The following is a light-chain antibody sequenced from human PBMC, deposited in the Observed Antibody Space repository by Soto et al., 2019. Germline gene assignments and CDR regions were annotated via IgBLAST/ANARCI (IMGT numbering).Light chain of an antibody. V-gene: IGKV1-27*01. CDR3: QKYNSAPLT. J-gene: IGKJ4*01. Sequence: DIQMTQSPSSLSASLGDRVTITCRASQGIGVYLAWFQQKPGKVPKLLIYAASTLQSGVPSRFSGSGSGTDFTLTISSLQPEDFATYYCQKYNSAPLTVGGGTKVEIK. CDR1: QGIGVY. CDR2: AAS.